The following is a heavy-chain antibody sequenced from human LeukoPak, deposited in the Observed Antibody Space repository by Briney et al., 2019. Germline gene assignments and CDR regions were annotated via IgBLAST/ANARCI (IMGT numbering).Heavy chain of an antibody. D-gene: IGHD2-15*01. Sequence: GASVKVSCKASGYTFTGYYMHWVRQAPGQGLEWMGWINPISGGTNYAQKFQGRVTMTRDTSIGTAYMELSRLRSDDTAVYYCARDRGYCSGGSCPHFDYWGQGTLVTVSS. J-gene: IGHJ4*02. CDR1: GYTFTGYY. V-gene: IGHV1-2*02. CDR3: ARDRGYCSGGSCPHFDY. CDR2: INPISGGT.